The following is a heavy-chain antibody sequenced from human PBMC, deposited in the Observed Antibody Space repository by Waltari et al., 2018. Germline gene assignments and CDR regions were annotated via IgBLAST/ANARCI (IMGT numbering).Heavy chain of an antibody. J-gene: IGHJ4*02. Sequence: QVQLVQSGAEVKKPGASVKVSCKASGYTFTGYYMPWVRQAPGQGLEWMGRINPNSGGTNYAQKFQGRVTMTRDTSISTAYMELSRLRSDDTAVYYCARVYSSSSIYFDYWGQGTLVTVSS. CDR1: GYTFTGYY. V-gene: IGHV1-2*06. CDR3: ARVYSSSSIYFDY. CDR2: INPNSGGT. D-gene: IGHD6-6*01.